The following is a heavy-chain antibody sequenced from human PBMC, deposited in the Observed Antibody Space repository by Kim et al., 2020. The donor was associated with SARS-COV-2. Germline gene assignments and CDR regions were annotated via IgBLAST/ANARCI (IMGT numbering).Heavy chain of an antibody. V-gene: IGHV3-30*04. J-gene: IGHJ4*02. Sequence: WGSLRLSCAASGFTFSSYALHWVRQAPGKWLEWVAVISYDGSNKYYADSVKGRFTISRDNSKNTLYLQMNSLRAEDTAVYYCARSSGYYGVNDYWGQGTLVTVSS. CDR3: ARSSGYYGVNDY. CDR1: GFTFSSYA. D-gene: IGHD4-17*01. CDR2: ISYDGSNK.